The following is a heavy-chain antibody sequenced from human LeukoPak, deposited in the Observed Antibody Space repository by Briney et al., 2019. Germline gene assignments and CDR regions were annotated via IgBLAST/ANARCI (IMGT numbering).Heavy chain of an antibody. D-gene: IGHD2-15*01. CDR2: IYYSGST. CDR1: GGSISSYY. CDR3: ARLYGRAFDY. Sequence: KPSETLSLTCTVSGGSISSYYWSWIRQPPGKGLEWIGYIYYSGSTSYNPSLKSRTTISVDTSNNQFSLKLNSVTAADTAVYYCARLYGRAFDYWGPGTLVTVSS. V-gene: IGHV4-59*01. J-gene: IGHJ4*02.